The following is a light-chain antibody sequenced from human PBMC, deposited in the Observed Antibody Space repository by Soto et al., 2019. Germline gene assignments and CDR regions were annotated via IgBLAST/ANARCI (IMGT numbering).Light chain of an antibody. V-gene: IGLV2-14*01. J-gene: IGLJ1*01. Sequence: QSVLTQPASVSGSPGQSITLSCTGTSSDVGGCNCVSWFQQHPGKAPKLLIYDVSNRPSGVSDRFSGSKSGNTASLTISGLQAEDEADYYCSSYKNAFARGGYVFGSGNKVTVL. CDR3: SSYKNAFARGGYV. CDR2: DVS. CDR1: SSDVGGCNC.